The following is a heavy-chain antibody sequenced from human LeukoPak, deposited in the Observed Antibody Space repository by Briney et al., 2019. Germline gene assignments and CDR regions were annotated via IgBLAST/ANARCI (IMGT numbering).Heavy chain of an antibody. CDR2: IKSKADGGTT. V-gene: IGHV3-15*01. CDR1: GFAFSNAW. CDR3: TTAPAYVDY. Sequence: KPGGSLRLSCAASGFAFSNAWMSWVRQAPGKGLEWVGRIKSKADGGTTDYAAPVKGRFSISRDDSKNTLYLQMNSLKSEETAVYYCTTAPAYVDYWGQGTLVTVSS. J-gene: IGHJ4*02.